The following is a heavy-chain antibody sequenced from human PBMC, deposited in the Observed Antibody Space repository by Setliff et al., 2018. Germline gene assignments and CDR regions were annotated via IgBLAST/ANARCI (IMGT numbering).Heavy chain of an antibody. Sequence: PSETLSLTCNVSGASIRNFYWTWIRQPPGKGLEWIGYVHFTGSTNYNPSLKSRVTVSVDVSKSQFSLRLSSVTAADTALYYCAIVGGYCDFFDCFPFDNWGQGFLVTVSS. D-gene: IGHD3-22*01. CDR3: AIVGGYCDFFDCFPFDN. J-gene: IGHJ4*02. CDR2: VHFTGST. V-gene: IGHV4-59*01. CDR1: GASIRNFY.